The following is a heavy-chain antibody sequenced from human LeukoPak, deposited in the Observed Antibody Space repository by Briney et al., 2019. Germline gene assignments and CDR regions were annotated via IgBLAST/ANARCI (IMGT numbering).Heavy chain of an antibody. CDR2: IYYSGST. CDR1: GGSISDYY. J-gene: IGHJ4*02. V-gene: IGHV4-59*01. D-gene: IGHD4-17*01. Sequence: SGTLSLTCTVSGGSISDYYWSWIRQPPGKGLEWIGYIYYSGSTNYNPSLKSRVTISVDTSKNQFSLKLTSVTAADTAVYYCARLRNYCDYWGQGTLVTVSS. CDR3: ARLRNYCDY.